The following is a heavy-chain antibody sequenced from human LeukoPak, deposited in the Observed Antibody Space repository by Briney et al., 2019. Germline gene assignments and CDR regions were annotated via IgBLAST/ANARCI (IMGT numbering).Heavy chain of an antibody. CDR3: ARNEVVPAATPIDY. Sequence: ASVKVSCKASGYTFTSYDINWVRQATGQVLEWMGWMNPNSGNTGYAQKLQGRVTMTTDTSTSAAYMELRSLRSDDTAVYYCARNEVVPAATPIDYWGQGTLVTVSS. CDR2: MNPNSGNT. J-gene: IGHJ4*02. D-gene: IGHD2-2*01. CDR1: GYTFTSYD. V-gene: IGHV1-8*01.